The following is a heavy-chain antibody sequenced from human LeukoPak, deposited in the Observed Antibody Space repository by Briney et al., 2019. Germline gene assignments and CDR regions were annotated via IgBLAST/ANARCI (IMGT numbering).Heavy chain of an antibody. Sequence: GGSLRLSCAASGFTFSSYAMSWVRQAPGKGLEWVSSISSSSTYIYYADSLKGRFTISRDNAKNSLYLQMNSLRAEDTAVYYCARDGDGYYFDYWGQGTLVTVSS. CDR3: ARDGDGYYFDY. V-gene: IGHV3-21*01. J-gene: IGHJ4*02. CDR1: GFTFSSYA. CDR2: ISSSSTYI. D-gene: IGHD4-17*01.